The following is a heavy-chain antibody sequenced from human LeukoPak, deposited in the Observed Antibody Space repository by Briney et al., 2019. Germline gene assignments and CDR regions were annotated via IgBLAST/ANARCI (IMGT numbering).Heavy chain of an antibody. Sequence: ASVKVSCKASGYTFTSYYIHWVRQAPGQGLEWMGIINPSGGSTSYAQKFQGRVTMTRDMSTSTVYMELSSLRSEDTAVYYCARDPGDYGRLASPDYWGQGTLVTVSS. CDR1: GYTFTSYY. D-gene: IGHD4-17*01. J-gene: IGHJ4*02. CDR3: ARDPGDYGRLASPDY. V-gene: IGHV1-46*01. CDR2: INPSGGST.